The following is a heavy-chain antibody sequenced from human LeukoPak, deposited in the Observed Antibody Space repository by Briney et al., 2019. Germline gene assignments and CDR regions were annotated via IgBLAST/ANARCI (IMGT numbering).Heavy chain of an antibody. D-gene: IGHD2-15*01. CDR3: TTGGGCSGGTCYSIAY. J-gene: IGHJ4*02. CDR2: IKRKTDGGTT. Sequence: GGSLRLSCEASGLSFSNAWVTWVRQAPGKGLEWVGRIKRKTDGGTTDYAAPVKDRFTISRDDSKNTLYLQMNSLKTEDTGLYYCTTGGGCSGGTCYSIAYWGQGTLVTVSS. CDR1: GLSFSNAW. V-gene: IGHV3-15*01.